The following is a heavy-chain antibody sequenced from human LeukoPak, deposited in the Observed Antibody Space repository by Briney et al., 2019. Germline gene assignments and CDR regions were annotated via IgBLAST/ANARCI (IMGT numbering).Heavy chain of an antibody. Sequence: GASVKVSCKASGYTFTGYYMHWVRQAPGQGLEWMGRINPNSGGTNYAQKFQGGVTMTRDTSISTAYMELSRLRSDDTAVYYCASTGIAVAGTEGRLYDYWGQGTLVTVSS. CDR3: ASTGIAVAGTEGRLYDY. CDR1: GYTFTGYY. J-gene: IGHJ4*02. D-gene: IGHD6-19*01. CDR2: INPNSGGT. V-gene: IGHV1-2*06.